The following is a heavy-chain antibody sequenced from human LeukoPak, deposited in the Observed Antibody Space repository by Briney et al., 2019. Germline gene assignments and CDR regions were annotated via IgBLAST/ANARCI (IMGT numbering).Heavy chain of an antibody. Sequence: GGSLRLSCAASGFTVSSNYMSWVRQAPGKGLEWVSVIYSGGSTYYADSVKGRYTISRDNYKNTVYLQMNNLRAEDTAVYYCVSFYETYWGRGTLVTVSS. CDR2: IYSGGST. CDR3: VSFYETY. D-gene: IGHD2-2*01. V-gene: IGHV3-53*01. J-gene: IGHJ4*02. CDR1: GFTVSSNY.